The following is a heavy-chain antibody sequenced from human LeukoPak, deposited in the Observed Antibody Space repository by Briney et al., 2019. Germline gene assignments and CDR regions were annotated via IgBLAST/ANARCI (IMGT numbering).Heavy chain of an antibody. J-gene: IGHJ5*02. CDR3: ARDKVVVVPAAIRSRWFDP. CDR1: GYTFTSYG. V-gene: IGHV1-18*01. Sequence: ASVKVSCKASGYTFTSYGISWVRQAPGQGLEWMGWISAYNGNTNYAQKLQGRVTMTTDTSTSTAYMELRSLRSDDTAVYYCARDKVVVVPAAIRSRWFDPWGQGTLLIVSS. CDR2: ISAYNGNT. D-gene: IGHD2-2*01.